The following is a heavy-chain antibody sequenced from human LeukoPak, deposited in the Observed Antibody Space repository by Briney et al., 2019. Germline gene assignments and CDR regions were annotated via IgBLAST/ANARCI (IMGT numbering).Heavy chain of an antibody. D-gene: IGHD6-19*01. J-gene: IGHJ6*03. CDR1: GFTFSTYA. CDR2: LRGGGET. CDR3: AKGSVAGTRYYYYYMDV. Sequence: GGSLRLSCAASGFTFSTYAMSWVRQAPARGLEWVSSLRGGGETFYADSVKGRFTISRDNSKNTLYLQMNSLRAEDTAVYYCAKGSVAGTRYYYYYMDVWGKGTTVTVSS. V-gene: IGHV3-23*01.